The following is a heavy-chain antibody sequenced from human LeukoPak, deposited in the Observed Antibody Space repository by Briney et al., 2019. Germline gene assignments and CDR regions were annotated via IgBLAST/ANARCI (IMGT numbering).Heavy chain of an antibody. J-gene: IGHJ4*02. D-gene: IGHD3-16*01. Sequence: SETLSLTCAVSGGSINSSDHYWGWIRQSPGRGLEWIGTIYYSGSAFHNPSLASRVTISVDTSKNQFSLKLSSVTAADTAVYYCAMLISGYWGQGTLVTVSS. CDR1: GGSINSSDHY. V-gene: IGHV4-39*01. CDR2: IYYSGSA. CDR3: AMLISGY.